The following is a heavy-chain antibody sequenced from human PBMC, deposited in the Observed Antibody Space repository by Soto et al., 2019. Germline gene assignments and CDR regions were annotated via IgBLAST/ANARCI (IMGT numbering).Heavy chain of an antibody. J-gene: IGHJ4*02. D-gene: IGHD6-13*01. CDR3: AKQSRYSGARQIVDY. Sequence: EVQLLESGGGLVQPGGSLRLSCAASGFTFSSYAMSWVRQAPGKGLEWVSGISGSGGSTYYADSVKGRFTISRDNSKNTLYLQMNSLRAEDTDVYYCAKQSRYSGARQIVDYWGQGTLVTVSS. CDR1: GFTFSSYA. CDR2: ISGSGGST. V-gene: IGHV3-23*01.